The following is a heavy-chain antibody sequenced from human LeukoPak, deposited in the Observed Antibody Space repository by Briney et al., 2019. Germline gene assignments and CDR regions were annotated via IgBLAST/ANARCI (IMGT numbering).Heavy chain of an antibody. CDR3: ARSAEWLRNAFDI. Sequence: SETLSLTCSVSGASTSHFYWNWIRQPPGKGLEWIGYMHNSGSSKHSPSLKSRVTISIDTSKNQFSLQLTSVTAADTAIYYCARSAEWLRNAFDIWGQGPMVSVSS. CDR1: GASTSHFY. D-gene: IGHD5-12*01. CDR2: MHNSGSS. V-gene: IGHV4-59*01. J-gene: IGHJ3*02.